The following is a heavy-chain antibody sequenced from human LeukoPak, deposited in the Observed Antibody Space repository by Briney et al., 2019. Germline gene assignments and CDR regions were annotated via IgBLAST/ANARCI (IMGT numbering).Heavy chain of an antibody. Sequence: PGGSLRLSCAASGFTFSRYWMSWVRQAPGKGLEWVANIKEDGSDKYYVDSVKGRFTISRDNSKNSLYLQMNSLRAEDTAVYYCARDLNWETYWGQGTLVSVSS. CDR2: IKEDGSDK. D-gene: IGHD7-27*01. V-gene: IGHV3-7*01. CDR3: ARDLNWETY. J-gene: IGHJ4*02. CDR1: GFTFSRYW.